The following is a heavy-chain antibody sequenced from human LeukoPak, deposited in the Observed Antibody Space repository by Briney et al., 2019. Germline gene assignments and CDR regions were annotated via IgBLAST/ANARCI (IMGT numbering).Heavy chain of an antibody. Sequence: GGSLRLSCAVSGFTFSSYGMSWVRQAPGKGLEWVSGISGSGGSTYYADSVKGRFTISRDNSKNTLYVQMNSLRTEDTAVYYCEKDLEHQLAHFDYWGQGTLVTVSS. CDR2: ISGSGGST. D-gene: IGHD6-13*01. V-gene: IGHV3-23*01. CDR3: EKDLEHQLAHFDY. J-gene: IGHJ4*02. CDR1: GFTFSSYG.